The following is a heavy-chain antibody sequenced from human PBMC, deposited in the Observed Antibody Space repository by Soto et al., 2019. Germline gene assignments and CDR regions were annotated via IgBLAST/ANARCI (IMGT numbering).Heavy chain of an antibody. CDR2: INHSGST. V-gene: IGHV4-34*01. Sequence: PSETLSLTCAVYGGSFSGYYWSWIRQPPGKGLEWIGEINHSGSTNYNPSLKSRVTISVDTSKNQFSLKLSSVPAADTAVYYCARGRFNYDFWSGTGLGYYYYGMDVWGQGTTVTVS. CDR1: GGSFSGYY. J-gene: IGHJ6*02. D-gene: IGHD3-3*01. CDR3: ARGRFNYDFWSGTGLGYYYYGMDV.